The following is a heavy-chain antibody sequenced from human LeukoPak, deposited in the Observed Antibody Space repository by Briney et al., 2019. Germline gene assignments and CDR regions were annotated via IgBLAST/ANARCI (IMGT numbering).Heavy chain of an antibody. CDR1: GHNFTSYE. Sequence: ATVKVSCKASGHNFTSYEINWVRQATGQGLEWMGWMNPDSGNTGYAQKFQGRVTMTRNPSISTAYMELSSLTSEDTAVYYCARRIAAAGVGIVYWGQGTLVTVSS. CDR3: ARRIAAAGVGIVY. V-gene: IGHV1-8*01. D-gene: IGHD6-13*01. CDR2: MNPDSGNT. J-gene: IGHJ4*02.